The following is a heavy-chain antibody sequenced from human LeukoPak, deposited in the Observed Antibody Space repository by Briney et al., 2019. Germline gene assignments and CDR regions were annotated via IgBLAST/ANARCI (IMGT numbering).Heavy chain of an antibody. D-gene: IGHD5-12*01. Sequence: PGRSLRLSCAASGFTFVEYALHWLRQAPGKGLDWVAFISWNGGIIGYADSVKGRFTISRDNAKHSLYLQMNSLRAEDTALYYCATLSGPSGGYWGQGTLVTVSS. CDR1: GFTFVEYA. J-gene: IGHJ4*02. V-gene: IGHV3-9*01. CDR2: ISWNGGII. CDR3: ATLSGPSGGY.